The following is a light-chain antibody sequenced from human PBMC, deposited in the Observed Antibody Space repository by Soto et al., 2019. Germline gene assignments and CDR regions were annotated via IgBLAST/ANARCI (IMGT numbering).Light chain of an antibody. CDR1: QSVSSY. V-gene: IGKV3-11*01. J-gene: IGKJ2*01. Sequence: EIVLTQSPATLSLSPGERVTLPCRASQSVSSYLAWYQQKPGQAPRLLIYDASNRATGIPARFSGSGSGTDFTLTISSLEPEDFAVYYCQQRSNWPPTFGQGTKLEIK. CDR2: DAS. CDR3: QQRSNWPPT.